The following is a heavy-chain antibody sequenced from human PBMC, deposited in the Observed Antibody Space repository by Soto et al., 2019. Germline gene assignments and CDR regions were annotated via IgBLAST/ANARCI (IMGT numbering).Heavy chain of an antibody. J-gene: IGHJ5*01. CDR1: GGVFRNYA. V-gene: IGHV1-69*01. CDR2: IIPVFGTA. D-gene: IGHD1-26*01. Sequence: QVQLVQSGAEVKKPGSSVKVSCKASGGVFRNYAINWVRQAPGQGLEWMGGIIPVFGTADYPQKFQGRVTITADESTTTAYMELTSLKTEDTAVYFCARDRLGSYSLDSWGQGTLVTVAS. CDR3: ARDRLGSYSLDS.